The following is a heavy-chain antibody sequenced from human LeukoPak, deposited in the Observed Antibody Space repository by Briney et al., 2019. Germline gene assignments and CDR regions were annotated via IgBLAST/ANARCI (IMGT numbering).Heavy chain of an antibody. CDR2: IYYSGST. CDR1: GGSISSSSYY. V-gene: IGHV4-39*07. Sequence: SETLSLTCTVSGGSISSSSYYWGWIRQPPGKGLEWIGSIYYSGSTYYNPSLKSRVTISVDKSKNQFSLKLSSVTAADTAVYYCARIPFSYYGMDVWGQGTTVTVSS. J-gene: IGHJ6*02. CDR3: ARIPFSYYGMDV.